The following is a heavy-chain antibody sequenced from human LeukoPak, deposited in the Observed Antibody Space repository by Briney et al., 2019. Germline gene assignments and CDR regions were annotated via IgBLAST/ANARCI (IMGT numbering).Heavy chain of an antibody. J-gene: IGHJ4*02. CDR3: ARVLETDCRGGSCYSGLDY. V-gene: IGHV3-21*01. Sequence: WGSLRLSCAASGFTFSSYNMNWVRQAPGRGLEWVSAISRTGSYIYYADSVKGRFTISRDNAQNSLYLQMNSLRVEDTAVYYCARVLETDCRGGSCYSGLDYWGQGTLVTVSS. D-gene: IGHD2-15*01. CDR1: GFTFSSYN. CDR2: ISRTGSYI.